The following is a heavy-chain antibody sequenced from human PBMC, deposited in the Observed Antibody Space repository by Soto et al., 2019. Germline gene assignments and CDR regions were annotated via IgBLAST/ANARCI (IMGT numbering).Heavy chain of an antibody. V-gene: IGHV4-59*01. CDR2: IYYSGST. J-gene: IGHJ4*02. CDR3: ARRYGASFDY. D-gene: IGHD4-17*01. Sequence: SDTLSLTCTVSGGTIGSYYWSWIRQPPGKGLEWIGYIYYSGSTNYNPSLKSRVTISVDTSKNQFSLKLSSVTAADTAVYYCARRYGASFDYWGQGTLVTVSS. CDR1: GGTIGSYY.